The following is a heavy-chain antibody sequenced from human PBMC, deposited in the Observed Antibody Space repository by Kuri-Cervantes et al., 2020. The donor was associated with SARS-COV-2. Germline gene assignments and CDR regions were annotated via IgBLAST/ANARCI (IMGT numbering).Heavy chain of an antibody. V-gene: IGHV3-33*08. CDR2: IWNDGSNK. Sequence: GESLKISGPASGFTFSTYDMYWVRQAPGKGVEWVAFIWNDGSNKYYADSVKGRFTISRDNSKNTLYLQMDSLRGDDTAVYYCARDVGDSGSDYWGQGTLVTVSS. D-gene: IGHD3-10*01. J-gene: IGHJ4*02. CDR1: GFTFSTYD. CDR3: ARDVGDSGSDY.